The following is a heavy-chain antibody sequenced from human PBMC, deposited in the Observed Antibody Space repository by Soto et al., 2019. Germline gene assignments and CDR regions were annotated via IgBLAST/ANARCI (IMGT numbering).Heavy chain of an antibody. CDR3: AKWPVSFLDYYYGMDV. J-gene: IGHJ6*04. V-gene: IGHV3-23*01. CDR1: GFPFDTKA. Sequence: GGSLRLSCAASGFPFDTKAMSWVRQAPGKGLEWVSAITGPGSRTYYADSVKGRFTISRDNPKNTLSLQMSSLRADDTAVYYCAKWPVSFLDYYYGMDVWGNGTTVTVYS. D-gene: IGHD3-3*02. CDR2: ITGPGSRT.